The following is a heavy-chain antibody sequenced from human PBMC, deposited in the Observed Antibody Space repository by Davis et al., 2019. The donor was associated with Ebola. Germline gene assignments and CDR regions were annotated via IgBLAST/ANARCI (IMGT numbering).Heavy chain of an antibody. CDR2: ISSSSSYI. CDR1: GFTFSSYA. Sequence: GESLKISCAASGFTFSSYAMSWVRQAPGKGLEWVSSISSSSSYIYYADSVKGRFTISRDNAKNSLYLQMNSLRAEDTAVYYCARGTTPGSGSPGWGQGTLVTVSS. CDR3: ARGTTPGSGSPG. V-gene: IGHV3-21*01. D-gene: IGHD6-19*01. J-gene: IGHJ4*02.